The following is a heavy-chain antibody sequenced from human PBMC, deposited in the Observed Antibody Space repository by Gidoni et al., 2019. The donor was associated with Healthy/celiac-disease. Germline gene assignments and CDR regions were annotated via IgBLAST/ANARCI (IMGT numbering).Heavy chain of an antibody. Sequence: EVQLVESGGGWVQPGGSLRLSCAGSGFTFRSYDMHWVRQATGKGLEWVSAIGTACDTYYPGSVKGRFTISRENAKNSLYLQMNSLRAGDTAVYYCARNGGDDAFDIWGQGTMVTVSS. CDR1: GFTFRSYD. D-gene: IGHD2-21*01. J-gene: IGHJ3*02. CDR3: ARNGGDDAFDI. V-gene: IGHV3-13*01. CDR2: IGTACDT.